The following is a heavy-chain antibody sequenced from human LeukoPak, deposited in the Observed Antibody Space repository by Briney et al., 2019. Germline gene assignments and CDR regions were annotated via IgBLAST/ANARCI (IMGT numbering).Heavy chain of an antibody. V-gene: IGHV4-38-2*02. CDR1: GYSINSGYY. CDR3: AREFLNVGSPSAAFDI. CDR2: IYHSGST. Sequence: PSETLSLTCIVSGYSINSGYYWGWIRQPPGKGLEWIGSIYHSGSTYYNPSLKSRVTISVDTSKNQFSLKLSSVTAADTAVYYCAREFLNVGSPSAAFDIWGQGTMVTVSS. D-gene: IGHD6-6*01. J-gene: IGHJ3*02.